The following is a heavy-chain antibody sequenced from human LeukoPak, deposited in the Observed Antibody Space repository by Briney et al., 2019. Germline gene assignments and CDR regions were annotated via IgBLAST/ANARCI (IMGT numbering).Heavy chain of an antibody. V-gene: IGHV4-4*09. Sequence: SETLSLTCTVSGGSISSYYWSWIRQPPGKGLEWIGYIYTSGSTNYNPSLKSRVTISVDTSKNQFSLKLSSVTAADTAVYYCARTERITIFGVVIIRAFDIWGQGTMVTVSS. J-gene: IGHJ3*02. CDR1: GGSISSYY. CDR3: ARTERITIFGVVIIRAFDI. CDR2: IYTSGST. D-gene: IGHD3-3*01.